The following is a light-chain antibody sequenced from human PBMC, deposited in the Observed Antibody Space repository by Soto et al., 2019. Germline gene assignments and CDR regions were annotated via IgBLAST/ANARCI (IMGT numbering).Light chain of an antibody. J-gene: IGLJ1*01. CDR3: TSYTARRLYV. CDR2: DVS. CDR1: SSDVGGYDY. V-gene: IGLV2-14*03. Sequence: QAVVTQPASVSGSPGQSITISCTGTSSDVGGYDYVSWYQQHPGKAPKLLIYDVSNRPSGVSTRFSGSKSGNTASLTISGLQAEDEGDYYCTSYTARRLYVFGSGTKVTVL.